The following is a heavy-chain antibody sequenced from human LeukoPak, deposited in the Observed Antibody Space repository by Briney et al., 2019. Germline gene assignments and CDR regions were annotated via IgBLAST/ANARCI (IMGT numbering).Heavy chain of an antibody. V-gene: IGHV3-66*01. J-gene: IGHJ4*02. D-gene: IGHD3-10*01. Sequence: GGSLRLSCAASGFTVSSNYMSWVRQAPGKGLEWVSVIYSGGSTYYADSVKGRFTISRDNSKNTLYLQMNSLRAEDTSVYYCARVASGSYYNGLLDYWGQGTLVTVSS. CDR1: GFTVSSNY. CDR2: IYSGGST. CDR3: ARVASGSYYNGLLDY.